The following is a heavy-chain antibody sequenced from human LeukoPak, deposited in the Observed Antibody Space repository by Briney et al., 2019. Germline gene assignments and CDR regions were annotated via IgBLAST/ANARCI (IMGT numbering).Heavy chain of an antibody. J-gene: IGHJ6*02. CDR3: ARDGYCSGGSCYGYVYYYYGMDV. Sequence: SETLSLTCTVSGGSISSYYWSWIRQPAGKGLEWIGRIYTSGSTNYNPSLKSRVTMSVDTSKNQFSLKLSSVTAADTAVYYCARDGYCSGGSCYGYVYYYYGMDVWGQGTTVTVSS. V-gene: IGHV4-4*07. CDR2: IYTSGST. CDR1: GGSISSYY. D-gene: IGHD2-15*01.